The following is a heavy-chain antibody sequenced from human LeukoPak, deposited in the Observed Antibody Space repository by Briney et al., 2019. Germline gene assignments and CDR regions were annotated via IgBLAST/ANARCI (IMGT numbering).Heavy chain of an antibody. CDR1: GFTVSSNY. CDR3: ARVRIGEFSEYYFDY. D-gene: IGHD3-10*01. J-gene: IGHJ4*02. Sequence: GGSLRLSCAASGFTVSSNYMSWVRQAPGKGLEWVSVIYSGGSTYYADSVKGRFTISRDNSKNTLYLQMNSLRAEDTAVYYCARVRIGEFSEYYFDYWGQGTLVTVSS. V-gene: IGHV3-53*01. CDR2: IYSGGST.